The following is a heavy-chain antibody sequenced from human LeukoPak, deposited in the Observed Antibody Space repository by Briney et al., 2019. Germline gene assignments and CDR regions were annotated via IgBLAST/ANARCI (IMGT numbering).Heavy chain of an antibody. CDR1: GYTFTSYA. D-gene: IGHD7-27*01. V-gene: IGHV1-3*01. J-gene: IGHJ4*02. Sequence: ASVKVSCKASGYTFTSYAMHWVRQAPGQRLEWMGWINAGNGNTKYSQKFQGRVTITRDTSASTAYMELSSLRSEDTAVYYCARGKAAWGYFDYWGQGTLVTVSS. CDR2: INAGNGNT. CDR3: ARGKAAWGYFDY.